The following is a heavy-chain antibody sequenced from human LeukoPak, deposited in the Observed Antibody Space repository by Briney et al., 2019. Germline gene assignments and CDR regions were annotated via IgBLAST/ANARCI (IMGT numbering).Heavy chain of an antibody. V-gene: IGHV3-48*01. CDR1: GFTVSSYG. Sequence: PGGSLRLSCAASGFTVSSYGMHWVRQAPGKGLEWDSYISSSSSTIYYADSVKGRFTISRDNAKNSLYLQMNSLRAEDTAVYYCARDRGGADDFWSGYYTGYFDYWGQGTLVTVSS. CDR2: ISSSSSTI. CDR3: ARDRGGADDFWSGYYTGYFDY. D-gene: IGHD3-3*01. J-gene: IGHJ4*02.